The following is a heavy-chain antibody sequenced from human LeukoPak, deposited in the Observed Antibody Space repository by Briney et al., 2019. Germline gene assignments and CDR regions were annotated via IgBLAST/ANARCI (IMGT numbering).Heavy chain of an antibody. CDR3: AKDLSVYYDSTPGAFDI. CDR2: ISISGSTI. CDR1: GFTFSSYE. D-gene: IGHD3-22*01. Sequence: GGSLRLSCAASGFTFSSYEMNWVRQAPGKGLEWVSYISISGSTIYYADPVKGRFTISRDNSKNSLYLQMNSLRTEDTALYYCAKDLSVYYDSTPGAFDIWGQGTMVTVSS. V-gene: IGHV3-48*03. J-gene: IGHJ3*02.